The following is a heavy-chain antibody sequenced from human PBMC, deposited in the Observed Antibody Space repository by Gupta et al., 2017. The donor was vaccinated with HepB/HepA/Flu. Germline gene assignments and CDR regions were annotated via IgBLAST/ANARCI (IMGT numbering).Heavy chain of an antibody. Sequence: QMQLEQSGAEVKKPGSSVTVSCKASGGTFRNYAISWVRQAPGQGLEWMGGIIPVTGTTKYPPKFQGRVTITADKSMTTAYMDLTSLKSEDSAVYYCARNDGNFHWSFDLWGRGTIVAVSS. V-gene: IGHV1-69*06. CDR2: IIPVTGTT. CDR3: ARNDGNFHWSFDL. J-gene: IGHJ2*01. D-gene: IGHD4-23*01. CDR1: GGTFRNYA.